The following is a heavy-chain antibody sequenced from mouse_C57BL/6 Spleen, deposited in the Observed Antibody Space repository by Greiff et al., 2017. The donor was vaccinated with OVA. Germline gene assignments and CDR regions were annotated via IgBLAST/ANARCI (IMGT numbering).Heavy chain of an antibody. CDR2: IYPGSGST. CDR3: ARDSARLYGSRFAY. Sequence: QVQLKQPGAELVKPGASVKMSCKASGYTFTSYWITWVKQRPGQGLEWIGDIYPGSGSTNYNEKFKSKATLTVDTSSSTAYMQLSSLTSEDSAVYYCARDSARLYGSRFAYWGQGTLVTVSA. D-gene: IGHD1-1*01. CDR1: GYTFTSYW. J-gene: IGHJ3*01. V-gene: IGHV1-55*01.